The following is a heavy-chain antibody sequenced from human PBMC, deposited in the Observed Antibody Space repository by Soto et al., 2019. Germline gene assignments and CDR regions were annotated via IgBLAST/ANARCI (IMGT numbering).Heavy chain of an antibody. J-gene: IGHJ5*02. CDR3: ARESVAVPYNWFDP. Sequence: TFSHTGGIAGVRVCSHRAVWNWIRQSPSRGLEWLGRTYYRSKWYNDYAVSVKSRITINPDTSKKQFSPQLKSVTPEDTAVYYCARESVAVPYNWFDPWGQGTLVTVSS. CDR1: GVRVCSHRAV. CDR2: TYYRSKWYN. V-gene: IGHV6-1*01. D-gene: IGHD6-19*01.